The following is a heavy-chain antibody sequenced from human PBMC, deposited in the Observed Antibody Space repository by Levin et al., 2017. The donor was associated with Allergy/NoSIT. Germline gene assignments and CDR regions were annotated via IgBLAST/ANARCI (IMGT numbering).Heavy chain of an antibody. D-gene: IGHD3-22*01. CDR1: GGSISSYY. V-gene: IGHV4-4*07. CDR2: IYTSGST. J-gene: IGHJ4*02. Sequence: SSETLSLTCTVSGGSISSYYWSWIRQPAGKGLEWIGRIYTSGSTNYNPSLKSRVTMSVDTSKNQFSLKLSSVTAAVTAVYYCARDYPYYYDSSGYYDLFDYWGQGTLVTVSS. CDR3: ARDYPYYYDSSGYYDLFDY.